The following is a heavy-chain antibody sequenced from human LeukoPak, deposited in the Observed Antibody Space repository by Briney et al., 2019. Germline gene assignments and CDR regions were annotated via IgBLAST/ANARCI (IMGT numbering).Heavy chain of an antibody. CDR1: GYSFTTYW. J-gene: IGHJ4*02. D-gene: IGHD3-22*01. V-gene: IGHV5-51*01. Sequence: TGGSLRLSCKGSGYSFTTYWIGWVRQMPGKGLKWVGIIYPGDSDTTYSPSFQGQVTISADKSVSTAYLQWSSLKASDTAMYYCARLHYSDSSGYYSAFGYWGQGTLVTVSS. CDR2: IYPGDSDT. CDR3: ARLHYSDSSGYYSAFGY.